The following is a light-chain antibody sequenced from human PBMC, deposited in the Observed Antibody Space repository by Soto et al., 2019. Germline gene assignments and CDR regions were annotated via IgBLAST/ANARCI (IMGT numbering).Light chain of an antibody. CDR1: TSVSSSY. J-gene: IGKJ1*01. CDR3: QQYGSSPWT. CDR2: GAS. Sequence: EIVLTQSPGTLSLSPGERATLSCRASTSVSSSYLAWYQQKPGQAPRLLIYGASSRATGIPDRFSGSGSGTDFTLTISRLEPEDFAVYYCQQYGSSPWTFGQGTKVEIK. V-gene: IGKV3-20*01.